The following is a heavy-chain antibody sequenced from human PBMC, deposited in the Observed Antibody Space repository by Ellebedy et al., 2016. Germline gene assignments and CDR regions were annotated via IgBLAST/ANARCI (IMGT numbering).Heavy chain of an antibody. CDR2: IATAGDT. Sequence: GGSLRLSCAASGFTFSSYDIHWVRQAPGKGLEWVSAIATAGDTFYAASVKGRFTISRENAKNSLYLQMNSLIVEDTAVYYCAREGMTGDTASVDAFDIWGQGTMVTVSS. CDR1: GFTFSSYD. J-gene: IGHJ3*02. V-gene: IGHV3-13*01. D-gene: IGHD5-18*01. CDR3: AREGMTGDTASVDAFDI.